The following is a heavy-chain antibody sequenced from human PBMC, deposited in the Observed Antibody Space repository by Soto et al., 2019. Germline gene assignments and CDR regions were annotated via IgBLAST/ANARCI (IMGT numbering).Heavy chain of an antibody. J-gene: IGHJ4*02. V-gene: IGHV4-59*01. CDR3: ARIGDYYGSGSYYNLDY. CDR2: IYYSGST. CDR1: GGSISSYY. D-gene: IGHD3-10*01. Sequence: PSETLSLTCTVSGGSISSYYWSWIRQPPGKGLEWIGYIYYSGSTNYNPSLKSRVTISVDTSKNQFSLKLSSVTAADTAVYYCARIGDYYGSGSYYNLDYWGQGTLVTVSS.